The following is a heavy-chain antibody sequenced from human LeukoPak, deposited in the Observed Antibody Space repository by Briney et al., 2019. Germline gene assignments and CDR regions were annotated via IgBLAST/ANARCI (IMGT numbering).Heavy chain of an antibody. CDR3: ARAYSSGWVDY. J-gene: IGHJ4*02. V-gene: IGHV3-48*04. D-gene: IGHD6-19*01. CDR1: GFTFSNYA. CDR2: ISSSSSTI. Sequence: SGGSLRLSCAASGFTFSNYAMSWVRQAPGKGLEWVSYISSSSSTIYYADSVKGRFTISRDNAKNSLYLQMNSLRAEDTAVYYCARAYSSGWVDYWGQGTLVTVSS.